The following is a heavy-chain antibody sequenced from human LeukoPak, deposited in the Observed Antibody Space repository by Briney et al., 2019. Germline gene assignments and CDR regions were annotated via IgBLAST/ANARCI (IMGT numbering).Heavy chain of an antibody. CDR3: AREYYDILPGDYYYYMDV. Sequence: PSETLSLTCTVSGGSISSYSWSWIRQPAGKGLEWIGRIYTSGSTNYNPSLKSRVTMSVDTSKNQFSLKLSSVTAADTAVYYCAREYYDILPGDYYYYMDVWGKGTTVTVSS. CDR1: GGSISSYS. CDR2: IYTSGST. J-gene: IGHJ6*03. D-gene: IGHD3-9*01. V-gene: IGHV4-4*07.